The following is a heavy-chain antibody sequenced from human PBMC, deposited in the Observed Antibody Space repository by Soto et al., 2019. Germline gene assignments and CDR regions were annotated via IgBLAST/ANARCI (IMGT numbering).Heavy chain of an antibody. CDR1: GFTVSSNY. D-gene: IGHD3-22*01. CDR2: IYSGGST. V-gene: IGHV3-53*01. J-gene: IGHJ4*02. Sequence: PGGSLRLSCAASGFTVSSNYMSWVRQAPGKGLEWVSVIYSGGSTYYADSVKGRFTISRDNSKNTLYLQVNSLRAEDTAVYYCARHDYYDSSGYYPNWGQGTLVTVSS. CDR3: ARHDYYDSSGYYPN.